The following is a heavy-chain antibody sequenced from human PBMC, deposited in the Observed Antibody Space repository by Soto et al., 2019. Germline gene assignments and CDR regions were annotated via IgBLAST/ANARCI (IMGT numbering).Heavy chain of an antibody. CDR1: GYTFTGYY. J-gene: IGHJ5*02. D-gene: IGHD3-3*01. V-gene: IGHV1-2*02. Sequence: GASVKVSCKASGYTFTGYYMHWVRQAPGQGLEWMGWINPNSGGTNYAQKFQGRVTLTRDTSISTAYMELSRLRSDDTAVYYCARARITIFGVVYPRFDPWGQGTLVTVSS. CDR2: INPNSGGT. CDR3: ARARITIFGVVYPRFDP.